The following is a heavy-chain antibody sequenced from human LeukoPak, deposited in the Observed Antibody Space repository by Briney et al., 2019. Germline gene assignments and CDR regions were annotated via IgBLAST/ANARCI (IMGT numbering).Heavy chain of an antibody. CDR2: IIPIFGTA. J-gene: IGHJ4*02. D-gene: IGHD2-2*01. Sequence: SVKVSCKASGGTFSSYAISWVRQAPGQGLEWMGGIIPIFGTANYAQKFQGRVTITADESTSTAYMELSSLRSDDTAVYYCARVGYCSSTSCLDFDYWGQGTLVTVSS. V-gene: IGHV1-69*13. CDR3: ARVGYCSSTSCLDFDY. CDR1: GGTFSSYA.